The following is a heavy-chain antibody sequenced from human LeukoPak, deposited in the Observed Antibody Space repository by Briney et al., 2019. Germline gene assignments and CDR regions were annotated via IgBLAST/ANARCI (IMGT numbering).Heavy chain of an antibody. J-gene: IGHJ4*02. D-gene: IGHD6-19*01. CDR2: ISWNSGGI. CDR3: AKGQQWLVRSYFDY. CDR1: GFTFDDYA. Sequence: GGSLRLSCAASGFTFDDYAMHWVRQAPGKGLEWVSGISWNSGGIGYADSVKGRFTISRDNAKNSLYLQMNSLRAEDMALYYCAKGQQWLVRSYFDYWGQGTLVTVSS. V-gene: IGHV3-9*03.